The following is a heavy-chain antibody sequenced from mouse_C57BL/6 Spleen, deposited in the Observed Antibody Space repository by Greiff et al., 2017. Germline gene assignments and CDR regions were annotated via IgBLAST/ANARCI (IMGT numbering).Heavy chain of an antibody. CDR2: IDPSDSET. V-gene: IGHV1-52*01. Sequence: QVQLQQPGAELVRPGSSVKLSCKASGYTFTSYWMHWVKQRPIQGLEWIGNIDPSDSETHYNQKFKDKATLTVGKSSSTAYMQLSSLTSEDSAVYYCARGPSSGGFAYWGQGTLVTVSA. J-gene: IGHJ3*01. CDR3: ARGPSSGGFAY. D-gene: IGHD3-2*02. CDR1: GYTFTSYW.